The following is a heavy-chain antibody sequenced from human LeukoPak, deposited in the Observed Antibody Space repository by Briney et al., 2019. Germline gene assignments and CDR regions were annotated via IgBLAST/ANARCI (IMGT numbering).Heavy chain of an antibody. V-gene: IGHV1-69*04. CDR3: ARAVVTAIPGWFDP. Sequence: APVKVSCKASGGTFSSYAISWVRQAPGQGLEWMGRIIPILGIANYAQKFQGRVTITADKSTSTAYMELSSLRSEDTAVYYCARAVVTAIPGWFDPWGQGTLVTVSS. J-gene: IGHJ5*02. D-gene: IGHD2-21*02. CDR2: IIPILGIA. CDR1: GGTFSSYA.